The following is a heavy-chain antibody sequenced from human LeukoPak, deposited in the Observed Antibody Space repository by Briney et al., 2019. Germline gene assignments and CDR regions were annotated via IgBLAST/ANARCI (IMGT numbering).Heavy chain of an antibody. V-gene: IGHV3-7*03. CDR1: GFTFSNNW. CDR3: AADTAPYCSGGSCHVG. Sequence: GGTLTLSCTASGFTFSNNWMSWVRQPPGRGLDWVANIKHDGNEKYYVDSVKGRFTISRDNAMNSLFLQMNSLRAEDTAVYDCAADTAPYCSGGSCHVGWGQGTLVTVSS. CDR2: IKHDGNEK. D-gene: IGHD2-15*01. J-gene: IGHJ4*02.